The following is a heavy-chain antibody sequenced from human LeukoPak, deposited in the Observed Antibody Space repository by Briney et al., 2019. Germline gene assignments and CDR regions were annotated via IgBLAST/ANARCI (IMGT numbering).Heavy chain of an antibody. CDR3: ARGGFGELLPRS. CDR2: IYTSGST. D-gene: IGHD3-10*01. J-gene: IGHJ4*02. CDR1: GCSISSGSYY. Sequence: SETLSLTCTVSGCSISSGSYYWSWIRQPAGKGLEWIGRIYTSGSTYYNSSLKSRVTISVNTSKNQFSLKLSSVTAADTAVYYCARGGFGELLPRSWGQGTLVTVSS. V-gene: IGHV4-61*02.